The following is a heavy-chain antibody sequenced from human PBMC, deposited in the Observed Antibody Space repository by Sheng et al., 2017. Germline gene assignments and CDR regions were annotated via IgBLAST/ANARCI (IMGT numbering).Heavy chain of an antibody. CDR1: GGSISSGSYY. D-gene: IGHD3-10*01. CDR3: ARDGVGRWFDP. CDR2: IYTIWST. Sequence: QVQMQEAGPGLVKPSQTLSLTCTVSGGSISSGSYYWSWIRQPAGKGLEWIGRIYTIWSTNYNPSLKSRVTISADTSKNQFSLKLSSVTAADTAVYYCARDGVGRWFDPWGQGTLVTVSS. J-gene: IGHJ5*02. V-gene: IGHV4-61*02.